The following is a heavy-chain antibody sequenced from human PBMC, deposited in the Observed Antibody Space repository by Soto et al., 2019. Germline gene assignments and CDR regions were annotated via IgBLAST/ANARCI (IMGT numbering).Heavy chain of an antibody. CDR3: AREGGTIFGVFKGPGDYYYVMSF. CDR2: IIPIFGTA. D-gene: IGHD3-3*01. J-gene: IGHJ6*02. Sequence: GASVKVSCKASGGTFSSYAISWVRQAPGQGLEWMGGIIPIFGTANYAQKFQGRVTITADESTSTAYMELSSLRSEDTPVYYCAREGGTIFGVFKGPGDYYYVMSFWARGTTVPVSS. CDR1: GGTFSSYA. V-gene: IGHV1-69*13.